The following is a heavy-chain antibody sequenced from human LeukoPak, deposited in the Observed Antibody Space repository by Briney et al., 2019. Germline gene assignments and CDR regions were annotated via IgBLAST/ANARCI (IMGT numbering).Heavy chain of an antibody. J-gene: IGHJ3*01. V-gene: IGHV4-39*01. CDR3: GRHLGYCSGGTCYWEPDAFDF. D-gene: IGHD2-15*01. CDR2: FFYSGST. CDR1: GGSISRNNYN. Sequence: SETLSLTCTVSGGSISRNNYNWGWVRQPPGKGLEWIGSFFYSGSTYYNPSLKSRVTISVDTSKNQFSLKLSAVTAADTAVYYCGRHLGYCSGGTCYWEPDAFDFWGQGTLVTVSS.